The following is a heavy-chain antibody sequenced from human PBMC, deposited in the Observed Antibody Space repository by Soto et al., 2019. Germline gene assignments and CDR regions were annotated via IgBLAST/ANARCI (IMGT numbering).Heavy chain of an antibody. Sequence: EVQLVESGGGLVQPGGSLRLSCAASGFTFRSSWMYWVRQTPGKGPVWVSCINGDGSVVYYADSVKGRFTISRDNARDTLYLQMNRLTTEDSAVYYCVRDTRWGQGTLVSVSS. CDR3: VRDTR. CDR2: INGDGSVV. V-gene: IGHV3-74*01. J-gene: IGHJ4*02. CDR1: GFTFRSSW.